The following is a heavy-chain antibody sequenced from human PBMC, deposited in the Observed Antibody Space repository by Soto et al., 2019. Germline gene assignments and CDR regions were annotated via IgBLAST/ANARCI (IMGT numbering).Heavy chain of an antibody. CDR3: ARGHDYDFWSGYYTANWFDP. Sequence: SETLSLTCAVYVGSFSGYYWSWMRQPPGRGLEWIGEINHSGSTNYNPSLKSRVTISVDTSKNQFSLKLSSVTAADTAVYYCARGHDYDFWSGYYTANWFDPWGQGTLVTVS. J-gene: IGHJ5*02. CDR1: VGSFSGYY. D-gene: IGHD3-3*01. CDR2: INHSGST. V-gene: IGHV4-34*01.